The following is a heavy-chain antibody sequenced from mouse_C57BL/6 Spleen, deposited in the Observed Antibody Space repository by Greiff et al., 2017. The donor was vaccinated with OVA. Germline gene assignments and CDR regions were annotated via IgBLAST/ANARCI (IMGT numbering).Heavy chain of an antibody. V-gene: IGHV13-2*01. CDR2: ISVKSGNYGA. J-gene: IGHJ4*01. D-gene: IGHD6-1*01. CDR1: GFTFSNYR. CDR3: GSSDAMDY. Sequence: VQLVETGGGLVRPGTSLKLSCVTSGFTFSNYRMHWLRQPPGKRLEWIAVISVKSGNYGANYAVSGKGRFAISRDASKSSVYLEMNRLREADTATYFCGSSDAMDYWGQGTSVTVSS.